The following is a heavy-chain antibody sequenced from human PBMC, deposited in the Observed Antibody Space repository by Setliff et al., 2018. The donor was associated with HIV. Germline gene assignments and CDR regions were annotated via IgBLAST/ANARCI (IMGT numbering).Heavy chain of an antibody. CDR1: GYRFTRYW. Sequence: PGESLKISCKAPGYRFTRYWIGWVRQMPGKGLEWMGIINPGDSDIRYSPSFRGQVTISVDKSINTAYLQWSSLKASDTAMYYCASSITVAGGRSFYYYAMDVWGQGTTVTVSS. D-gene: IGHD1-20*01. V-gene: IGHV5-51*01. J-gene: IGHJ6*02. CDR2: INPGDSDI. CDR3: ASSITVAGGRSFYYYAMDV.